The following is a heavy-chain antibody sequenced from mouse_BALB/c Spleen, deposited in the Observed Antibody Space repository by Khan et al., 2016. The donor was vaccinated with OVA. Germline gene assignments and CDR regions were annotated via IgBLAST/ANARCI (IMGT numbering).Heavy chain of an antibody. V-gene: IGHV9-3-1*01. CDR1: GYTFTKFG. CDR2: INTYTGEP. CDR3: ERPPYSSYTMAY. Sequence: QIQLLQSGPELKTPGETVKISCKASGYTFTKFGMNWVKQAPGKGLEWMGWINTYTGEPTYADDFKGRFAFSMATSASTSYLQINNLKDEDTATYFCERPPYSSYTMAYWGQGTSVTVSS. J-gene: IGHJ4*01. D-gene: IGHD2-10*01.